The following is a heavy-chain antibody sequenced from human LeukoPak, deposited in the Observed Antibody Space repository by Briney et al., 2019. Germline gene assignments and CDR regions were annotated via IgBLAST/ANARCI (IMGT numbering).Heavy chain of an antibody. V-gene: IGHV3-7*01. CDR3: ARYYSGAWSL. J-gene: IGHJ4*02. Sequence: PGGSLRLSCVASGFTFNSYWMTWVRQAPGKGLEWVANIKQDGSEKYYVDSVKGRFTISRDNAKNSLYLQMNSLRAEDTAVYYCARYYSGAWSLWGQGTLVTVSP. D-gene: IGHD6-19*01. CDR1: GFTFNSYW. CDR2: IKQDGSEK.